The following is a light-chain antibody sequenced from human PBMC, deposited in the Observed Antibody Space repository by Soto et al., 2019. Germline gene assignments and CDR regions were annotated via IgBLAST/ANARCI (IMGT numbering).Light chain of an antibody. V-gene: IGLV2-8*01. CDR3: TSYVGNDIWV. J-gene: IGLJ3*02. CDR2: EVT. CDR1: SSDVGAYKY. Sequence: QSALTQPPSASGSPGQSVTISCTGTSSDVGAYKYVSWYQHYPGKAPKLMIYEVTKRPSGVPDRFSGSQSGNTASLTVSGLQAEDEADYYCTSYVGNDIWVFGGGTKLTVL.